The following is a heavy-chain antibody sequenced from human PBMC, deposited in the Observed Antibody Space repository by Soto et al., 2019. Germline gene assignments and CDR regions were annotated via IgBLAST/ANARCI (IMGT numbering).Heavy chain of an antibody. D-gene: IGHD2-21*02. Sequence: KPSETLSLTCAVSGYSISSGYYWGWIRQPPGKGLEWIGSIYHSGSTYYNPSLKSRVTISVDTSKNQFSLKLSSVTAADTAVYYCAREPLVVTAINYFDYWGQGTLVTVSS. J-gene: IGHJ4*02. V-gene: IGHV4-38-2*02. CDR2: IYHSGST. CDR3: AREPLVVTAINYFDY. CDR1: GYSISSGYY.